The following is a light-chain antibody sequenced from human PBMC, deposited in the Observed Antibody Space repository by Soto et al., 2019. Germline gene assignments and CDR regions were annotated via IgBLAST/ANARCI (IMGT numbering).Light chain of an antibody. CDR3: KSYAGSNTYV. CDR2: EVV. Sequence: QSVLTQPPSASGSAGQSVTISCTGTRNDIGAYEFVSWYQHHPGKAPKLIIYEVVQRPSGVPDRFSGSKSGNTASLTVSGLQAADEGDYYCKSYAGSNTYVFGTGTKVTVL. J-gene: IGLJ1*01. CDR1: RNDIGAYEF. V-gene: IGLV2-8*01.